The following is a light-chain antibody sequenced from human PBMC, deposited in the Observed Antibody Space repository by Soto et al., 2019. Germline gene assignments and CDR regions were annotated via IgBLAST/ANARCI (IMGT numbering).Light chain of an antibody. V-gene: IGKV2-29*03. CDR2: EVS. J-gene: IGKJ5*01. CDR3: MQGTRLPPT. CDR1: QSLLHITGETF. Sequence: DVVMTQSPLSLPVTLGQPASLSCKSSQSLLHITGETFLFWYLQKPGQSPQLLIYEVSTRVSGVPDTFSGSGSGTDFTPEISRVQTDDVGIYYCMQGTRLPPTFGQGTRLG.